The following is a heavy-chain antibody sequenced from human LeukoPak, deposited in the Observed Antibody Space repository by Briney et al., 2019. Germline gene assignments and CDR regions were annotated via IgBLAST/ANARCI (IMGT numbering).Heavy chain of an antibody. J-gene: IGHJ4*02. D-gene: IGHD2-21*02. CDR2: IYYSGST. CDR1: GGSISSYY. V-gene: IGHV4-59*01. CDR3: ARAAVVTFFDY. Sequence: PSETLSLTCTVSGGSISSYYWSWIRQPPGKGPEWIGYIYYSGSTNYNPSLKSRVTISVDTSKNQFSLKLSSVTAADTAVYYCARAAVVTFFDYWGQGTLVTVSS.